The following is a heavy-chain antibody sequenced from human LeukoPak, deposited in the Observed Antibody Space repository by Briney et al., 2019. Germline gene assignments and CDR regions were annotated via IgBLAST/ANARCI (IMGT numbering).Heavy chain of an antibody. CDR1: GFTFSSYW. CDR2: ISGSGGST. CDR3: ARIVAAAGNNNWFDP. Sequence: GGSLRLSCAASGFTFSSYWMHWVRHAPGKGLVWVSAISGSGGSTYYADSVKGRFTISRDNSKNTLYLQMNSLRAEDTALYYCARIVAAAGNNNWFDPWGQGTLVTVSS. J-gene: IGHJ5*02. V-gene: IGHV3-23*01. D-gene: IGHD6-13*01.